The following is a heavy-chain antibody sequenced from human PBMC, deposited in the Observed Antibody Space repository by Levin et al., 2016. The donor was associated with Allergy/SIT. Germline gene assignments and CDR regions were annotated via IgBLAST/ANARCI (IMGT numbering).Heavy chain of an antibody. V-gene: IGHV3-53*01. CDR3: ARTSQEYGSGSYYFDY. J-gene: IGHJ4*02. D-gene: IGHD3-10*01. CDR2: IYSGGST. Sequence: WIRQPPGKGLEWVSVIYSGGSTYYADSVKGRFTISRDNSKNTLYLQMNSLRAEDTAVYYCARTSQEYGSGSYYFDYWGQGTLVTVSS.